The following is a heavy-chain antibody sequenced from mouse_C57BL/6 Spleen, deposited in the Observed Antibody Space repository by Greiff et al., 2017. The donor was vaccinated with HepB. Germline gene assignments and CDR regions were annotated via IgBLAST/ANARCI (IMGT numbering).Heavy chain of an antibody. CDR1: GYTFTSYW. CDR2: IDPSDSYT. CDR3: AVIYSRY. J-gene: IGHJ2*01. Sequence: QVQLQQPGAELVKPGASVKLSCKASGYTFTSYWMQWVKQRPGQGLEWIGEIDPSDSYTNYNQKFKGKATLTVDTSSSTAYMQLSSLTSEDSAVYYCAVIYSRYWGQGTTLTVSS. V-gene: IGHV1-50*01. D-gene: IGHD1-1*01.